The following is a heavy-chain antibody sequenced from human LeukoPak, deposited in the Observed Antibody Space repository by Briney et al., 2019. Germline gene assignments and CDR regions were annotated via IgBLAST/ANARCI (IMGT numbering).Heavy chain of an antibody. CDR3: ARGEAFHYDSSGYPDY. CDR2: IWYDGNTK. V-gene: IGHV3-33*01. J-gene: IGHJ4*02. Sequence: AGRSLRLSCAASGFSFNTYGIHWVRQAPGKGLEWVAVIWYDGNTKYYADSVKGRFTISRDKSKNTLYLQMNSLKPDDTAVYYCARGEAFHYDSSGYPDYWGQGTLVTVSS. D-gene: IGHD3-22*01. CDR1: GFSFNTYG.